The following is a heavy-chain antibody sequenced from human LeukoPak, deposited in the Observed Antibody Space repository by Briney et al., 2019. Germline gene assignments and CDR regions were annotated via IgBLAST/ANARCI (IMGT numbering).Heavy chain of an antibody. CDR2: IIPIFGTP. V-gene: IGHV1-69*05. J-gene: IGHJ6*03. CDR1: RGTFRTYS. CDR3: ARVDRYHFYLDV. Sequence: SVKVSCKASRGTFRTYSVTWVRQAPGQGLEWMGGIIPIFGTPSYAQKFQGRVKVTTDDATGTAYMELSSLMSEDTAIYYCARVDRYHFYLDVWGKGTPVTVSS.